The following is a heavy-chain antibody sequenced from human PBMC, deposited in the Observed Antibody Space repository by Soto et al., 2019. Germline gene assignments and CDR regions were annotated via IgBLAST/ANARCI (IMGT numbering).Heavy chain of an antibody. V-gene: IGHV1-69*13. J-gene: IGHJ4*02. CDR3: ARAGGHCSSTSCPEDVLEY. CDR1: GGTFSSYA. CDR2: IIPIFGTA. D-gene: IGHD2-2*01. Sequence: SVKVSCKASGGTFSSYAISWVRQAPGQGLERMGGIIPIFGTANYAQKFQGRVTITADESTSTAYMELSSLRSEDTAVYYCARAGGHCSSTSCPEDVLEYWGQGTLVTVSS.